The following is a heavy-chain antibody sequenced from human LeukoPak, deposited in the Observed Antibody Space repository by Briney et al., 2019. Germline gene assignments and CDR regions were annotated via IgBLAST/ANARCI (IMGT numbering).Heavy chain of an antibody. Sequence: PGESLRLSCATPGCTFRSYARQWVRQAPGKGVEWVSVIWYDGSNKYYADSVKGRFTISRDNSKNTLYLQMNSLRAEDTAVYYCAKDYGGNYFDYWDQGTLVTVSS. CDR1: GCTFRSYA. J-gene: IGHJ4*02. CDR3: AKDYGGNYFDY. CDR2: IWYDGSNK. D-gene: IGHD4-23*01. V-gene: IGHV3-33*06.